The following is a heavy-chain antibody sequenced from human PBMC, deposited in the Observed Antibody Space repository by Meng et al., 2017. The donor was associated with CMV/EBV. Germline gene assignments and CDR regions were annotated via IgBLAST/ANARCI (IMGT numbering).Heavy chain of an antibody. J-gene: IGHJ6*02. V-gene: IGHV3-7*01. CDR3: ARDRDGETYYDFWSGYSYYGMDV. D-gene: IGHD3-3*01. Sequence: GGSLRLSCAASGFTFSSYWMSWVRQAPGKGLEWVANIKQDGSEKYYVDSVKGRFTISRDNAKNSLYLQMNSLRAEDTAVYYCARDRDGETYYDFWSGYSYYGMDVWGQGTTVTVSS. CDR2: IKQDGSEK. CDR1: GFTFSSYW.